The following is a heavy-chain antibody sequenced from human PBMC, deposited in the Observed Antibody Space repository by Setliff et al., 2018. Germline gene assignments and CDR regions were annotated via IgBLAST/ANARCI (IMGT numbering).Heavy chain of an antibody. CDR2: ISGYTGNT. J-gene: IGHJ3*02. V-gene: IGHV1-18*01. D-gene: IGHD2-8*02. Sequence: GASVKVSCKASGFSFSNYGITWVRQAPGRGLEWLGWISGYTGNTNSVQKLRGRVTMTTDTSTSTAYLGLGSLKSGDTAVYYCARASGGNSVVDGFDIWGQGTMVTVSS. CDR1: GFSFSNYG. CDR3: ARASGGNSVVDGFDI.